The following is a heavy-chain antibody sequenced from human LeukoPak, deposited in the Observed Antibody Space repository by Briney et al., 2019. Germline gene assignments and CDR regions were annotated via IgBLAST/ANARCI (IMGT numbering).Heavy chain of an antibody. Sequence: GGSLRLSCAASGFTFSSYAMSWVRQAPGKGLEWVSAISGSGGGTYYADSVKGRFTISRDNSKNTLYLQMNSLRAEDTAVYYCAKDLYYYDSSGYYYWPFDYWGQGTLVTVSS. V-gene: IGHV3-23*01. CDR3: AKDLYYYDSSGYYYWPFDY. CDR2: ISGSGGGT. D-gene: IGHD3-22*01. J-gene: IGHJ4*02. CDR1: GFTFSSYA.